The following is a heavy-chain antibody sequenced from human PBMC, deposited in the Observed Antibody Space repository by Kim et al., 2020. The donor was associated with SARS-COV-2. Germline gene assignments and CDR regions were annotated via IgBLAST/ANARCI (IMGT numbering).Heavy chain of an antibody. D-gene: IGHD2-15*01. CDR2: ISWNSGSI. V-gene: IGHV3-9*01. Sequence: GGSLRLSCAASGFTFDDYAMHWVRQAPGKGLEWVSGISWNSGSIGYADSVKGRFTISRDNAKNSLYLQMNSLRAEDTALYYCAKDTTGEGYLDWGQGTMVTVSS. CDR3: AKDTTGEGYLD. CDR1: GFTFDDYA. J-gene: IGHJ3*01.